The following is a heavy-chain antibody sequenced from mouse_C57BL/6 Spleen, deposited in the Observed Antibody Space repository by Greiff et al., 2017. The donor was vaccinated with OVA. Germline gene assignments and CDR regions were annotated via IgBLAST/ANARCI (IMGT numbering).Heavy chain of an antibody. J-gene: IGHJ3*01. CDR3: ASPLYGSTSFAY. CDR1: GYTFTSYW. V-gene: IGHV1-50*01. CDR2: IDPSDSYT. D-gene: IGHD1-1*01. Sequence: QVQLKQPGAELVKPGASVKLSCKASGYTFTSYWMQWVKQRPGQGLEWIGEIDPSDSYTNYNQKFKGKATLTVDTSSSTAYMQLSSLTSEDSAVYYCASPLYGSTSFAYWGQGTLVTVSA.